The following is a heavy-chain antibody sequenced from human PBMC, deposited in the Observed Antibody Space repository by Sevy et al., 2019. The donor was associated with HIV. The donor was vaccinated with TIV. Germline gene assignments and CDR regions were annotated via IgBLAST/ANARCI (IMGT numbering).Heavy chain of an antibody. Sequence: GGSLRLSCAASGFTFSSYAMHWVRQAPGKGLEWVAVISYDESNKYYADSVKGRFTISRDNSKNTLYLQMNSLRAEDTAVYYCARDYDSSGYSPAGVDYWGQGTLVTVSS. CDR1: GFTFSSYA. V-gene: IGHV3-30-3*01. D-gene: IGHD3-22*01. J-gene: IGHJ4*02. CDR3: ARDYDSSGYSPAGVDY. CDR2: ISYDESNK.